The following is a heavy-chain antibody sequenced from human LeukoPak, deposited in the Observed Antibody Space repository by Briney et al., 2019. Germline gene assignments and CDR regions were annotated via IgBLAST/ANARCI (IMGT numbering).Heavy chain of an antibody. J-gene: IGHJ4*02. D-gene: IGHD5-18*01. CDR3: ARGYSYGLN. V-gene: IGHV4-34*01. Sequence: SSETPSLTCAVYGGSFSGYYWSWIRQPPGKGLEWIGEINHSGSTNYNPSLKSRVTISVDTSKNQFSLKLSSVTAADTAVYYCARGYSYGLNWGQGTLVTVSS. CDR1: GGSFSGYY. CDR2: INHSGST.